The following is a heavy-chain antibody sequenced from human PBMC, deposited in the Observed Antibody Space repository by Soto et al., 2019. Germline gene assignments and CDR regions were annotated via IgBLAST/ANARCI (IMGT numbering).Heavy chain of an antibody. J-gene: IGHJ5*02. D-gene: IGHD4-17*01. CDR1: GGSISSGGYY. CDR2: IYYSGST. Sequence: SETLSLTCTVSGGSISSGGYYWSWIRQHPGKGLEWIGYIYYSGSTYYNPSLKSRVTISVDTSKNQFSLKLSSVTAADTAVYYCARDTHPNHDYGEPNWFDPWGQGTLVTVSS. V-gene: IGHV4-31*03. CDR3: ARDTHPNHDYGEPNWFDP.